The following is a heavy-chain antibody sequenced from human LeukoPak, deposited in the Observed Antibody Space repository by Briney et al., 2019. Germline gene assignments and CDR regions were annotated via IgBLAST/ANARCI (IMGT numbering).Heavy chain of an antibody. V-gene: IGHV4-38-2*01. Sequence: KPSENLSLNCAVSGYSLSSGYYWGWVRQPPGKGLEGVGRIYHSGSTYYNPSLKRRVTISVDTSKNQFSLKLSSVTAADTAVYYCARFNYYDSSGYYYSPHTYYYYYYMDVWGKGTTVTVSS. J-gene: IGHJ6*03. CDR3: ARFNYYDSSGYYYSPHTYYYYYYMDV. CDR1: GYSLSSGYY. D-gene: IGHD3-22*01. CDR2: IYHSGST.